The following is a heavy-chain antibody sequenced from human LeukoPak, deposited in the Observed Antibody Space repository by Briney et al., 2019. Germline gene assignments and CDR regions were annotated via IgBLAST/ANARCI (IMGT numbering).Heavy chain of an antibody. Sequence: GGSLRLSCVASGFTFRNYWMHWVRQAPGKGLEWVSVTSGSGGSTYYADSVEGRFTISRDFSKNTLYLQMNSLRAEDTAVYYCAKMYCSSTSCYGGQYFDYWGQGTLVTVSS. D-gene: IGHD2-2*01. J-gene: IGHJ4*02. CDR1: GFTFRNYW. CDR3: AKMYCSSTSCYGGQYFDY. CDR2: TSGSGGST. V-gene: IGHV3-23*01.